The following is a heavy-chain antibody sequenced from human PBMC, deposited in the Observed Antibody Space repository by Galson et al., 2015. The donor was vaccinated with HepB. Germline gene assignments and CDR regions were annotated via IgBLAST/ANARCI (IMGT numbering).Heavy chain of an antibody. D-gene: IGHD6-19*01. Sequence: SLRLSCAASGFTFSSYSMNWVRQAPGKGLEWVSHISLSGGDTNYADSVRGRFTISRDNSKNTLYLQMNSLRAEDTAVYYCAKPPRWYGSGWSTYYFHYWGQGTLVTVSS. CDR2: ISLSGGDT. CDR3: AKPPRWYGSGWSTYYFHY. V-gene: IGHV3-23*01. CDR1: GFTFSSYS. J-gene: IGHJ4*02.